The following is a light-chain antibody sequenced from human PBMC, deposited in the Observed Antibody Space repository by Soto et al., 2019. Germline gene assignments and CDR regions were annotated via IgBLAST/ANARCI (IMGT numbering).Light chain of an antibody. Sequence: DIQMTQSPSTLSASVGDRVTITCRASQNINKWLAWYQQKPGKAPKVLIYDASNLETGVSSRFSGSGSGTDFTLAISSLQPDDFATYYCQQYDSDPTFGQGTKVEIK. CDR2: DAS. V-gene: IGKV1-5*01. CDR3: QQYDSDPT. CDR1: QNINKW. J-gene: IGKJ1*01.